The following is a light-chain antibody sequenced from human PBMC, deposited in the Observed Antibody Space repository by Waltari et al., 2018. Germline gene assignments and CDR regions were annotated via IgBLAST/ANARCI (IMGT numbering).Light chain of an antibody. Sequence: DIQMTQSPSSLSASVGDRVTITCRASQSISSYLNWYQHKPVKAPKLLIYAASSLQSGFPSRVSGSGSGTDFTLTISSLQPEDFATYYCQQSYSTPLTFGGGTKVEIK. CDR1: QSISSY. V-gene: IGKV1-39*01. J-gene: IGKJ4*02. CDR2: AAS. CDR3: QQSYSTPLT.